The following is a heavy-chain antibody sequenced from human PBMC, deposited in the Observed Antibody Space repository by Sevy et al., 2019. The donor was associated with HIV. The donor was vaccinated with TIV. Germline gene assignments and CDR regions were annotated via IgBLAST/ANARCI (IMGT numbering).Heavy chain of an antibody. J-gene: IGHJ4*02. CDR3: AKADTAMGGAWDY. CDR2: ISGSGGST. CDR1: GCTFSSYA. D-gene: IGHD5-18*01. Sequence: GGSLRLSCAASGCTFSSYAMSWVRQAPGKGLEWVSAISGSGGSTYYADSVKGRFTISRDNSKNTLYLQMNSLRAEDTAVYYCAKADTAMGGAWDYWGQGTLVTVSS. V-gene: IGHV3-23*01.